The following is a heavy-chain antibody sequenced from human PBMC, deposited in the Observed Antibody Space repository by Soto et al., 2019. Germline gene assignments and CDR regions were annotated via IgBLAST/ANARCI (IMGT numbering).Heavy chain of an antibody. D-gene: IGHD2-8*01. CDR1: GGTFSSYT. CDR2: IIPILDIA. CDR3: ARGDCTNGLSCHYYYMDV. J-gene: IGHJ6*03. V-gene: IGHV1-69*02. Sequence: QVQLVQSGAEVKKPGSSVKVSCKASGGTFSSYTISWVRQAPGQGLEWMGRIIPILDIADYAQKFQGRVTITADKSTSTAYMELSSLRSEDTAVYYCARGDCTNGLSCHYYYMDVWGKGTTVTVSS.